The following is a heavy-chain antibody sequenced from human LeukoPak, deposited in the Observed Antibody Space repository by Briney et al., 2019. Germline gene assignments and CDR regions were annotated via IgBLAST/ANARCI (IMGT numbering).Heavy chain of an antibody. CDR2: IRYDGSNK. V-gene: IGHV3-30*02. CDR1: GFTFSSYG. CDR3: AKDTYYYASGSPEY. Sequence: GGSLRLACAASGFTFSSYGMHWVRQAPGKGLEWVAFIRYDGSNKYYADSVKCRFTISRDNSKNTLYLQMNSLRAEDTAVYYCAKDTYYYASGSPEYWGQGTLVTVSS. D-gene: IGHD3-10*01. J-gene: IGHJ4*02.